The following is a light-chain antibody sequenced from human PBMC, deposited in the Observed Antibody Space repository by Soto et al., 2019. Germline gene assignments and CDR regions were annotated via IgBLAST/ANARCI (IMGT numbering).Light chain of an antibody. CDR2: ATS. J-gene: IGKJ5*01. Sequence: DIQMTQSPSSLSASVGDRFTITCRASQSISSYLNWYQQKPGRVPKLLIYATSNLQSGVPSRFSGRGFGTDFTLTISSLQPEDFATYYCQQSFTTPSFGQGTRLEI. V-gene: IGKV1-39*01. CDR1: QSISSY. CDR3: QQSFTTPS.